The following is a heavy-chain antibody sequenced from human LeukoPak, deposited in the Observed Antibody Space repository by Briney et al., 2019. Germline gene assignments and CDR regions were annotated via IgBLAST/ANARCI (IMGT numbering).Heavy chain of an antibody. V-gene: IGHV5-10-1*01. CDR3: ARPGIAVAGYYFDY. J-gene: IGHJ4*02. D-gene: IGHD6-19*01. CDR1: GXSFTSYW. Sequence: GESLKISCKGSGXSFTSYWISWVRQMPGKGLEWMGRIDPSDSYTNYSPSFQGHVTISADKSISTAYLQWSSLKASDTAMYYCARPGIAVAGYYFDYWGQGILVTVSS. CDR2: IDPSDSYT.